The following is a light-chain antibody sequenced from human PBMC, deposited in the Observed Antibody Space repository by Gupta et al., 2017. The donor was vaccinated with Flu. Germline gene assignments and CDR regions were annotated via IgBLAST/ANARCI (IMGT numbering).Light chain of an antibody. Sequence: CKASQSVLHSTNCKNYLAWYHQKPGQPPNLLICWASTRVSGVPDRFSGSGSGTDFTLTISSLKAEDVAVYYCQQSYSIPHTLGQGTKLEIK. CDR3: QQSYSIPHT. J-gene: IGKJ2*01. V-gene: IGKV4-1*01. CDR2: WAS. CDR1: QSVLHSTNCKNY.